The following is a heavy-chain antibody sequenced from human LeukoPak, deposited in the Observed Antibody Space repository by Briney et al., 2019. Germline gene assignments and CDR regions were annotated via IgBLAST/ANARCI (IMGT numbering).Heavy chain of an antibody. D-gene: IGHD6-19*01. V-gene: IGHV3-53*01. J-gene: IGHJ4*02. Sequence: GGSLRLSCAASGFTVSSNYMTWVRQTPGKGLEWISLLFSGGSTYYAASVKGRFTISRDNSNNTLYLQMNSLRAEDTAVYYCATSRAGFFDHWGQGTLVAVSS. CDR1: GFTVSSNY. CDR2: LFSGGST. CDR3: ATSRAGFFDH.